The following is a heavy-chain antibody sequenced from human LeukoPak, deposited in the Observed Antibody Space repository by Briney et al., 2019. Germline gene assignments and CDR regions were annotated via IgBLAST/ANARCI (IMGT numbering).Heavy chain of an antibody. V-gene: IGHV3-13*01. CDR2: IGTAGDT. CDR1: GFSISTYD. CDR3: AGAGKEYQFHGMDV. J-gene: IGHJ6*02. Sequence: GGSLRLSCVASGFSISTYDMFWVRQPTGKGLEWVSVIGTAGDTYYPDSVKDRFTISRDNVRNSLYLQMINLRAGDTAIYYCAGAGKEYQFHGMDVWGQGSTVTVPS. D-gene: IGHD2-2*01.